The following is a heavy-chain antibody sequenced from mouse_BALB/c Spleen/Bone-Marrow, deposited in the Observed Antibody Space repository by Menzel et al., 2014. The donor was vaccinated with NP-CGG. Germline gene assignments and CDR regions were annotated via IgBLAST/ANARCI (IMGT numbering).Heavy chain of an antibody. J-gene: IGHJ4*01. D-gene: IGHD1-2*01. Sequence: EVQLVESGGGLVQPGGSRKPSCAASGFTFSSFGMHWVRQAPEKGLEWVAYISIGSSTIYYADTVKGRFTISRDNPKNTLFLQMTSLRSEDTAMYYCARSLLRLSYAMDYWGQGTSATVSS. CDR3: ARSLLRLSYAMDY. CDR1: GFTFSSFG. CDR2: ISIGSSTI. V-gene: IGHV5-17*02.